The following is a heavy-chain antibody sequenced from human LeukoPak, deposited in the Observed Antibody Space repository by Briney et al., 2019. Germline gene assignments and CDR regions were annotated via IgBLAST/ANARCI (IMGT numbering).Heavy chain of an antibody. CDR2: IYHSGST. J-gene: IGHJ4*02. D-gene: IGHD3-22*01. CDR3: ARAPRDSSSSNYMRRFDY. V-gene: IGHV4-38-2*01. CDR1: GYSISSDNY. Sequence: SETLSLTCAVSGYSISSDNYWVWIRQPPGQGLEWTGGIYHSGSTYYNPSLKSRVAMSVDTSKNQFSLKLSSVTAADTAVYYCARAPRDSSSSNYMRRFDYWGQGTLVTVSS.